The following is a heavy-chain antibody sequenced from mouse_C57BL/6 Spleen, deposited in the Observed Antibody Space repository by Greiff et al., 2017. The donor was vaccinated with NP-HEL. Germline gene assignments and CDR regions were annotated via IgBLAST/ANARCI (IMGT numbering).Heavy chain of an antibody. J-gene: IGHJ2*01. CDR1: GFSLTSYG. V-gene: IGHV2-2*01. CDR3: ASSYYSNYVDY. Sequence: VMLVESGPGLVQPSQSLSITCTVSGFSLTSYGVRWVRQSPGKGLEWLGVIWSGGSTDYNAAFISRLSISKDNSKSQVFFKMNSLQADDTAIYYCASSYYSNYVDYWGQGTTLTVSS. D-gene: IGHD2-5*01. CDR2: IWSGGST.